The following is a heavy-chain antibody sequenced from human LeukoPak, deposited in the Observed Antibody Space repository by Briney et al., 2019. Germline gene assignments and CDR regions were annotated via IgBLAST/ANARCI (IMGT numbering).Heavy chain of an antibody. V-gene: IGHV4-39*01. D-gene: IGHD3-9*01. CDR1: GDSISSSSYY. CDR3: ASGRYFDWLTSVKAFDY. CDR2: IYYSGYT. Sequence: SETLSLTCTVSGDSISSSSYYWGWIRQPPGKGLEWIGSIYYSGYTYYNPSLKSRVTISVDTSKNQFSLQLGSVTAADTAVYYCASGRYFDWLTSVKAFDYWGQGILVTVSS. J-gene: IGHJ4*02.